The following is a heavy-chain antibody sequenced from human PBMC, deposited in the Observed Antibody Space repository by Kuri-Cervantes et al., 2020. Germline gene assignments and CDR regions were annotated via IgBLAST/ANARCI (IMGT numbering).Heavy chain of an antibody. Sequence: GGSLRLSCAASGFTFSDYYMSWIRQAPGEGLEWVSYISSSGSTIYYADSVKGRFTISRDNAKNSLYLQMNSLRDEDTAVYYCARVSSIVGAASDYWGQGTPVTVSS. CDR1: GFTFSDYY. J-gene: IGHJ4*02. V-gene: IGHV3-11*04. D-gene: IGHD1-26*01. CDR2: ISSSGSTI. CDR3: ARVSSIVGAASDY.